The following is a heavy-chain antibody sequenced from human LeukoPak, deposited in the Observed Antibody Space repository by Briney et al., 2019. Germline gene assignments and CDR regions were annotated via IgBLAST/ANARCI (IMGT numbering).Heavy chain of an antibody. D-gene: IGHD2-2*01. V-gene: IGHV3-48*01. CDR1: GFAFSSYS. CDR2: ISSSSSSTI. CDR3: ARDPGVVVPAAKAG. Sequence: PGGSLRLSCAASGFAFSSYSMNWVRQAPGKGLEWVSYISSSSSSTIYYADSVKGRFTISRDNAKNSLYLQMNSLRAEDTAVYYCARDPGVVVPAAKAGWGQGTLVTVSS. J-gene: IGHJ4*02.